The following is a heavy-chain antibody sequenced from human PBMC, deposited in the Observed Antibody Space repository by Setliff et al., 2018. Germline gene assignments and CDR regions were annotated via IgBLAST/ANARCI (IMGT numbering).Heavy chain of an antibody. V-gene: IGHV3-23*01. D-gene: IGHD6-13*01. J-gene: IGHJ6*03. Sequence: GGSLRLSCAAYGFTFSRYAMSWVVQAPGKGLEWVSVISGSGGRTYYADSVKGRFTISRDNSKNTLYLQMNSLITEDTAVYYCAKDNAYSSSWYYYYNYMDVWGKGTTVTVSS. CDR3: AKDNAYSSSWYYYYNYMDV. CDR2: ISGSGGRT. CDR1: GFTFSRYA.